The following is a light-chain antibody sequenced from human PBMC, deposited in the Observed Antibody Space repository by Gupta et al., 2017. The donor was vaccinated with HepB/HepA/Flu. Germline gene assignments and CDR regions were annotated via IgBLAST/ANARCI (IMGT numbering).Light chain of an antibody. CDR2: GAS. Sequence: EIVMMQSPATVSVSPGERATLSCRASQSVSSNLVWYQQKPGHAPRLLIYGASTRATGIPARFSGSGSGTEFTLTISSLQSEDFAVYYCQHYNNWPPLTFGGGTKVEIK. CDR1: QSVSSN. CDR3: QHYNNWPPLT. J-gene: IGKJ4*01. V-gene: IGKV3-15*01.